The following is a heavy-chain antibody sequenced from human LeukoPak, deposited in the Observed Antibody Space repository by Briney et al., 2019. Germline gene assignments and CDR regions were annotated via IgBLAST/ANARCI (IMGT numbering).Heavy chain of an antibody. V-gene: IGHV3-23*01. D-gene: IGHD3-10*01. CDR1: GFTFSSYG. CDR2: ISGSDGYT. Sequence: PGGSLRLSCAASGFTFSSYGMSWVRQAPGKGLEWVSAISGSDGYTYYADSVKGRFTISRDNSKNTLYLQMNSLRAEDTAVYYCAKDYYGSGNLDYWGQGTLVTVSS. J-gene: IGHJ4*02. CDR3: AKDYYGSGNLDY.